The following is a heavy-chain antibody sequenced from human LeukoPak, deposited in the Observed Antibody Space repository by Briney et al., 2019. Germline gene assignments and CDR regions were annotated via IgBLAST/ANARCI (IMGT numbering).Heavy chain of an antibody. J-gene: IGHJ6*03. CDR2: IYTSGST. Sequence: PSQTLSLTCTVSGGSISSGSYYWSWSRQPAGKGLEWIGRIYTSGSTNYNPSLKSRVTISVDTSKNQFSLKLSSVTAADTAVYYCARSDSGSYYSHYYYYMDVWGKGTTVTVSS. V-gene: IGHV4-61*02. CDR1: GGSISSGSYY. CDR3: ARSDSGSYYSHYYYYMDV. D-gene: IGHD1-26*01.